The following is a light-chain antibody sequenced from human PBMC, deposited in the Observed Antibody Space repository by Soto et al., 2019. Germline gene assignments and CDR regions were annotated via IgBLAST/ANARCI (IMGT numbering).Light chain of an antibody. Sequence: DIQMTQSPSFVSASVGDRVTITCRASQDIGAWLAWYQHKPGTAPKLLIYAASSLESGVPSRFSGSGSGTDFTLTISILQPEDFASYYCQQANSFRSFGGGTKIEIK. V-gene: IGKV1-12*02. CDR2: AAS. J-gene: IGKJ4*01. CDR1: QDIGAW. CDR3: QQANSFRS.